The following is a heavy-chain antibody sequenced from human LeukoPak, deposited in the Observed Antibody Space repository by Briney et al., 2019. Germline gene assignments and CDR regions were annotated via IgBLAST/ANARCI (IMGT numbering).Heavy chain of an antibody. Sequence: PGGSLRLSCAASGFNFDQYAMNWVRQAPGKGLEWVSLISGGGAKTFYADSVKGRFSISRDNSKNTVYLHMNSLRAEDTAIYYCAKCSSSYGNDALDIWGQGTMVTVSS. J-gene: IGHJ3*02. D-gene: IGHD3-16*01. CDR2: ISGGGAKT. V-gene: IGHV3-23*01. CDR1: GFNFDQYA. CDR3: AKCSSSYGNDALDI.